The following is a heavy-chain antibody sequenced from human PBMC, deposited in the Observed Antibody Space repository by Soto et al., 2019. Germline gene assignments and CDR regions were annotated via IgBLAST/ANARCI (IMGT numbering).Heavy chain of an antibody. CDR2: INPNRGGT. V-gene: IGHV1-2*02. CDR1: GYTFTGYY. CDR3: ARGWELIHFYFDS. J-gene: IGHJ4*02. D-gene: IGHD1-26*01. Sequence: QVQLVQSGAEVKKPGASVKVSCKASGYTFTGYYMHWVRQAPGQGLEWMGWINPNRGGTNYAQKFQGRVTMTRDTSISTAYMELSRLRTDDSAVYYCARGWELIHFYFDSWGQGTLVTVSS.